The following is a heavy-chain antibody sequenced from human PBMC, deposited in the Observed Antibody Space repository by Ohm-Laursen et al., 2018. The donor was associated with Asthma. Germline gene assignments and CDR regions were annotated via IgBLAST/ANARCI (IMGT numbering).Heavy chain of an antibody. D-gene: IGHD2-2*01. CDR1: GFTFSGSW. CDR2: IKPDGSQT. Sequence: SLRLSCTASGFTFSGSWMIWVRQAPGKGLQWLAFIKPDGSQTYYADSLEGRFSISRDNSKNSLYLQMSSLRGEDTARYYCATLSWYASQYWGQGTLVTVSS. J-gene: IGHJ4*01. V-gene: IGHV3-7*01. CDR3: ATLSWYASQY.